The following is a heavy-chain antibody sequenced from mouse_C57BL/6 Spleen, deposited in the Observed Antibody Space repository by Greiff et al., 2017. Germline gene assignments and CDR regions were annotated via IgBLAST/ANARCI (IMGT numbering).Heavy chain of an antibody. CDR1: GYTFTSYW. Sequence: QVQLQQPGAELVKPGASVKLSCKASGYTFTSYWMQWVKQRPGQGLEWIGEIAPSDSYTNYNQKFKGKATLTVDTSSSTAYMQLSSLTSEDSAVYYCARDRYYYGSSPYYAMDYWGQGTSVTVSS. CDR2: IAPSDSYT. V-gene: IGHV1-50*01. CDR3: ARDRYYYGSSPYYAMDY. J-gene: IGHJ4*01. D-gene: IGHD1-1*01.